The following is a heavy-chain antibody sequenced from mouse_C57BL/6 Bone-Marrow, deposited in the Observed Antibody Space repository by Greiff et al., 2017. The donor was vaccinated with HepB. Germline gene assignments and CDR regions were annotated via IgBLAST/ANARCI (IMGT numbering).Heavy chain of an antibody. V-gene: IGHV1-52*01. CDR1: GYTFTSYW. CDR3: APYDYDVGFAY. Sequence: QVHVKQPGAELVRPGSSVKLSCKASGYTFTSYWMHWVKQRPIQGLEWIGNIDPSDSETHYNQKFKDKATLTVDKSSSTAYMQLSSLTSEDSAVYYCAPYDYDVGFAYWGQGTLVTVSA. CDR2: IDPSDSET. J-gene: IGHJ3*01. D-gene: IGHD2-4*01.